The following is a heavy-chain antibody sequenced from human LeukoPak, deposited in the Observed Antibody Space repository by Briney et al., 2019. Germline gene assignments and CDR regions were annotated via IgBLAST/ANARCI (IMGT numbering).Heavy chain of an antibody. CDR2: IKQDGSEK. V-gene: IGHV3-7*01. J-gene: IGHJ6*02. Sequence: GGSLRLSCAASGFTFSSTSMSWVRQAPGKGLEWVANIKQDGSEKCYVDSVKGRFTISRDSAKNSLNLQMNSLRAEDTAVYYCARDRWELLSNSYHYCGLDVWGQGTTVTVSS. CDR1: GFTFSSTS. D-gene: IGHD2-15*01. CDR3: ARDRWELLSNSYHYCGLDV.